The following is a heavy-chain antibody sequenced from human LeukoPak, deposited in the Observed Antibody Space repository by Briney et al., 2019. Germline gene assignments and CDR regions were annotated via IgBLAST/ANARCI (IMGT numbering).Heavy chain of an antibody. Sequence: ASVEVSCKASGYTFTSYDINWVRQATGQGLEWMGWMNPNSGNTGYAQKFQGRVTMTRNTSISTAYMELSSLRSEDTAVYYCARVYSYGSLDAFDIWGQGTMVTVSS. D-gene: IGHD5-18*01. CDR2: MNPNSGNT. J-gene: IGHJ3*02. CDR1: GYTFTSYD. V-gene: IGHV1-8*01. CDR3: ARVYSYGSLDAFDI.